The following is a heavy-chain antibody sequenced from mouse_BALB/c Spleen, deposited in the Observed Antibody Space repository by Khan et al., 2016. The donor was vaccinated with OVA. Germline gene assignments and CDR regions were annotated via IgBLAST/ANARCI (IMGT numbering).Heavy chain of an antibody. D-gene: IGHD1-1*02. CDR2: IWGGGST. Sequence: QVQLKESGPGLVAPSQSLSITCTVSGFSLTDHGVSWIRQPPGKGLEWLGVIWGGGSTYYNSALKSRLNISKDNSKTQVFLKMNSLQTDDTAMYYCAKQIWSPYYGMDYWGQGTSVTVSS. V-gene: IGHV2-6-5*01. CDR3: AKQIWSPYYGMDY. CDR1: GFSLTDHG. J-gene: IGHJ4*01.